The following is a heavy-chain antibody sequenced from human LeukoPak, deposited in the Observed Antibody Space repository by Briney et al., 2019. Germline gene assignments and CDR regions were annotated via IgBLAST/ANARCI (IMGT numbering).Heavy chain of an antibody. CDR1: GGSFSGYY. Sequence: SETLSLTCAVYGGSFSGYYWSWIRQPPGKGLEWIGEINHSGSTYYNPSLKSRVTISVDSSKNQFSLKLTSVTAADTAVYYCATLGEYYDSSGYYYNWGQGTLVTVTS. J-gene: IGHJ4*02. D-gene: IGHD3-22*01. V-gene: IGHV4-34*01. CDR2: INHSGST. CDR3: ATLGEYYDSSGYYYN.